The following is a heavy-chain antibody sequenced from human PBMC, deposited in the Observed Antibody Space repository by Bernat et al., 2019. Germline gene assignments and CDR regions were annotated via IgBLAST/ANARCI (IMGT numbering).Heavy chain of an antibody. Sequence: EVQLLESGGGLVQPGGSLRLSCAASGFTFSSYAMSWVRQAPGKGLEWVSAISGSGGSTYYADSVKGRFTISRDNSKNTVYLPMNSLRAEDTAVLYCAKDCGAYSRCWFPFDYWGQGTLVTVSS. V-gene: IGHV3-23*01. D-gene: IGHD6-19*01. CDR1: GFTFSSYA. CDR2: ISGSGGST. J-gene: IGHJ4*02. CDR3: AKDCGAYSRCWFPFDY.